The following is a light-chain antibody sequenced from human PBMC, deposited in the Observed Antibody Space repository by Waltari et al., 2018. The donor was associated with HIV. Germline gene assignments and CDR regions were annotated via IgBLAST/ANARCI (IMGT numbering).Light chain of an antibody. CDR1: SSDVGDYNY. CDR2: DVT. CDR3: CSYAGSYTWV. V-gene: IGLV2-11*01. J-gene: IGLJ3*02. Sequence: QSALTQPRSVSGSPGQSVTISCTGTSSDVGDYNYVSWYQQHPGKAPKVMIYDVTQRPSGVPDRFSGSKSGNTASLTISGLQPEDEADYYCCSYAGSYTWVFGGGTKLTVL.